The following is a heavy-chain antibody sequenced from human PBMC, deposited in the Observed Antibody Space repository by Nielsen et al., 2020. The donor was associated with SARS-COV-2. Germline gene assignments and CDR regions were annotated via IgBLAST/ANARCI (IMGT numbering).Heavy chain of an antibody. Sequence: GESLKISCAASGFTFDDYGMSWVRQAPGKGLEWVSGINWNGGSTGYADSVKGRFTISRDNAKNSLYLQMNSLRAEDTALYHCARDDYGGNSDYWGQGTLVTVSS. J-gene: IGHJ4*02. V-gene: IGHV3-20*01. D-gene: IGHD4-23*01. CDR1: GFTFDDYG. CDR3: ARDDYGGNSDY. CDR2: INWNGGST.